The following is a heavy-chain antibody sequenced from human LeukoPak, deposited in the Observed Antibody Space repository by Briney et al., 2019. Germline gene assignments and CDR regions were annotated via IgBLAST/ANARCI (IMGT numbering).Heavy chain of an antibody. CDR2: ITGSGGNT. D-gene: IGHD3-3*01. Sequence: GGSLRLSCATPGFTFSSYAMSWVRQAPGKGLEWVSAITGSGGNTYYAESVKGRFTISRDNSKNTLYLQMSSLRVEDTALYYCAKSVLGRVVVDFDYWGQGNLVTVSS. J-gene: IGHJ4*02. CDR1: GFTFSSYA. CDR3: AKSVLGRVVVDFDY. V-gene: IGHV3-23*01.